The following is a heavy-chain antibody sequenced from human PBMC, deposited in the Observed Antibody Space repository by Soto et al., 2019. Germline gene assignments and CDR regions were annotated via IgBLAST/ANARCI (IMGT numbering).Heavy chain of an antibody. CDR2: VDWDDEK. J-gene: IGHJ4*02. CDR3: ARGRGSLDF. V-gene: IGHV2-70*17. CDR1: GFSLSTSGVC. Sequence: SGPTLVNPTQTLTLTCTFSGFSLSTSGVCVNWIRQPPGQALEWLARVDWDDEKFYNTSLGTRLTISKDTSKNQVVLTMTNMDPVDTATYYCARGRGSLDFWGPGTLVTVSS.